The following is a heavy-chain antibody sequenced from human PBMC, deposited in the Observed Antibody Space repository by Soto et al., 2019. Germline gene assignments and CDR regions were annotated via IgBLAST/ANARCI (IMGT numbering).Heavy chain of an antibody. CDR3: AIRRALSNNLSFYE. CDR1: GFSINNGGVG. J-gene: IGHJ4*02. V-gene: IGHV2-5*01. Sequence: QITLKESGQTLVKPTQTLTLICSLSGFSINNGGVGVGWIRQPPGKAPEWLALLYWNDDKWDSPSLRYRLSVAKDSTKNQLVLTMTHMDPMDTGTYYCAIRRALSNNLSFYEWGQVALVTVSS. D-gene: IGHD4-4*01. CDR2: LYWNDDK.